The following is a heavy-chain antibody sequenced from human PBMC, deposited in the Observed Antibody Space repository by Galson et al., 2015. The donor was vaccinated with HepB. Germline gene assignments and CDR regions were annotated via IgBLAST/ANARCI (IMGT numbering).Heavy chain of an antibody. V-gene: IGHV1-69*13. D-gene: IGHD1-1*01. J-gene: IGHJ3*02. CDR3: ATDTGTTTRGPPAFDI. CDR1: GGTFNHFA. CDR2: VIPIFGTS. Sequence: SVKVSCKASGGTFNHFAISWVRQAPGQGLEWMGGVIPIFGTSNYAQKFHDRVTITADESTTTACMELSSLRFEDTALYYCATDTGTTTRGPPAFDIWDQGTMVTVSS.